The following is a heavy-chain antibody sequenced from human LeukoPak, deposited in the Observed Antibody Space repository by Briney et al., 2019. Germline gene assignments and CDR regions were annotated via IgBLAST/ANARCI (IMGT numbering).Heavy chain of an antibody. CDR2: INHSGST. J-gene: IGHJ6*04. Sequence: MASETLSLTCAVYGGSFSGYYWSWIRQPPGKGLEWIGEINHSGSTNYNPSLKSRVTISVDTSKNQFSLKLSSVTAADTAVYYCARLYVMGFGKMDVWGKGTTATISS. V-gene: IGHV4-34*01. CDR1: GGSFSGYY. D-gene: IGHD3-10*01. CDR3: ARLYVMGFGKMDV.